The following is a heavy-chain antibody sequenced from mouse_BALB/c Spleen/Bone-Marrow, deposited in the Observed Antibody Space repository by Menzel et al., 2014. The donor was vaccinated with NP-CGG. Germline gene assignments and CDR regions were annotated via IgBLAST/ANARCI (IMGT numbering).Heavy chain of an antibody. D-gene: IGHD2-14*01. Sequence: VQLQESGAELVRPGVSVKISCKGSGYTFTDYAIHWVKQSHAKSLEWIGLISGYYGDAIYNQKFKGKATMTVDKSSSAAYMDLARLTSEDSAIYYCARSGKVRNAMDSWGQGTSVTVSS. V-gene: IGHV1S137*01. CDR1: GYTFTDYA. J-gene: IGHJ4*01. CDR3: ARSGKVRNAMDS. CDR2: ISGYYGDA.